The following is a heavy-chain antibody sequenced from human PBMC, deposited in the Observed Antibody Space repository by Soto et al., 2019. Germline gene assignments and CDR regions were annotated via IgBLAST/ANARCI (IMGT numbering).Heavy chain of an antibody. CDR1: GFTFSSYA. J-gene: IGHJ4*02. CDR2: ISGSVGST. D-gene: IGHD4-17*01. Sequence: EVQLLESGGGLVQPGGSLRLSCAASGFTFSSYAMSWVRQAPGKGLEWVSAISGSVGSTYYADSVKGRFTISRDNSKNTRYLQMNRRRGGDRSVNYFAKKGGTVTVQYYFDYWGQGTLVTVSS. V-gene: IGHV3-23*01. CDR3: AKKGGTVTVQYYFDY.